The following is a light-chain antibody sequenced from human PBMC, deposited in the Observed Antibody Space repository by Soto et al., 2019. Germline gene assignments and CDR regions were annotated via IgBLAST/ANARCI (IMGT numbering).Light chain of an antibody. V-gene: IGKV1-5*01. CDR2: DAS. Sequence: DIQMTQSPSTLSASVGDRVTITCRASQRISSWLAWYQQKPGKAPKLLIYDASSLESGVPSRFSGSGSGTEFTLTISSLQPDDFETYYCQQYNSYSTFGQGTKVEIK. CDR1: QRISSW. J-gene: IGKJ1*01. CDR3: QQYNSYST.